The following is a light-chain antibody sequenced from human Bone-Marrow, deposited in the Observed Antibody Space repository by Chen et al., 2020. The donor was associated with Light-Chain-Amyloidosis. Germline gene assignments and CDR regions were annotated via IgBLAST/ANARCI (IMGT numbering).Light chain of an antibody. Sequence: EIVLTQSPGTLSLSPGERATLPCRTSQSVSSTFLAWYQQKPGQAPRLLIYGASTSAPGIPDRFSGTGSATDFTLTISRVEPEDFAIYYCQHYGSSLFTFGPGTKVDIE. V-gene: IGKV3-20*01. CDR3: QHYGSSLFT. J-gene: IGKJ3*01. CDR1: QSVSSTF. CDR2: GAS.